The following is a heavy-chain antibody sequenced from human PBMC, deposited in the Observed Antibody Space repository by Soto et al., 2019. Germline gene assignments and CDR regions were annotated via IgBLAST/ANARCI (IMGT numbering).Heavy chain of an antibody. CDR1: GFTFSSYA. Sequence: QVQLVESGGGVVQPGRSLRLSCAASGFTFSSYAMHWVRQAPGKGLEWVAVIWYDGSNKYYADSVKGRFTISRDNSRNTLHLQMNSLRAEDTAVYYCARDSPGLFDHFDYWGQGTLVTVSS. J-gene: IGHJ4*02. CDR3: ARDSPGLFDHFDY. CDR2: IWYDGSNK. V-gene: IGHV3-33*01.